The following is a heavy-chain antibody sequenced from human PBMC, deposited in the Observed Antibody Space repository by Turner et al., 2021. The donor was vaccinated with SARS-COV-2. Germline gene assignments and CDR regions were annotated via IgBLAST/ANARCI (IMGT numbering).Heavy chain of an antibody. D-gene: IGHD3-10*01. CDR1: GGPLSSCSYH. CDR3: ARLPVGYYGSGSYYHYGMDV. J-gene: IGHJ6*02. CDR2: IYYSGST. Sequence: QLQLQESGPGLVKPSETLSLTCAVAGGPLSSCSYHWGWIRQPPGKGLEWIGSIYYSGSTYYNPSLKSRVTISVDTSKNQFSLKLSSVTAADTAVYYCARLPVGYYGSGSYYHYGMDVWGQGTTVTVSS. V-gene: IGHV4-39*01.